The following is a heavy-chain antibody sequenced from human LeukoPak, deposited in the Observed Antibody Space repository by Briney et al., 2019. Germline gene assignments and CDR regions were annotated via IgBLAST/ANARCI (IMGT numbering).Heavy chain of an antibody. D-gene: IGHD6-13*01. V-gene: IGHV4-59*13. CDR3: ARRDSSSWWSYFDY. Sequence: SETLTLTFTVCGGSNSSYYWSWIRQPPGKELEWIGYIYYSGSANYNPSLKSRVTISVDTSKNQFSLKLSSVTAADTAVYYCARRDSSSWWSYFDYWGQGTLVTVSS. CDR2: IYYSGSA. CDR1: GGSNSSYY. J-gene: IGHJ4*02.